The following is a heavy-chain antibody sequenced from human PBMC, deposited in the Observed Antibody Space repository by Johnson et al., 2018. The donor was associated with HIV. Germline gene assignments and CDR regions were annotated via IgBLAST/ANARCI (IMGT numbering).Heavy chain of an antibody. Sequence: EQLVESGGGVVRPGESLRLSCAASGFIFSSYDMHWVRQATGRGLEWVSGIGTAGDTYYPGSVKGRFTISRENAKNSLYLQMDSLRAGDTALYYCARAKRDYYGSGGVGAFDIWGQGTMVTVSS. CDR1: GFIFSSYD. J-gene: IGHJ3*02. V-gene: IGHV3-13*01. CDR3: ARAKRDYYGSGGVGAFDI. CDR2: IGTAGDT. D-gene: IGHD3-10*01.